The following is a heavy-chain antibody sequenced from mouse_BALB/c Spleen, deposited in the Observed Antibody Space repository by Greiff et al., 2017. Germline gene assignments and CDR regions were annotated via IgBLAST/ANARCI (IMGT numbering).Heavy chain of an antibody. CDR1: GFTFSSYA. Sequence: EVKLMESGGGLVKPGGSLKLSCAASGFTFSSYAMSWVRQTPEKRLEWVATISSGGSYTYYPDSVKGRFTISRDNAKNTLYLQMSSLRSEDTAMYYCARRLTTATNYWYFDVWGAGTTVTVSS. D-gene: IGHD1-2*01. V-gene: IGHV5-9-3*01. CDR2: ISSGGSYT. CDR3: ARRLTTATNYWYFDV. J-gene: IGHJ1*01.